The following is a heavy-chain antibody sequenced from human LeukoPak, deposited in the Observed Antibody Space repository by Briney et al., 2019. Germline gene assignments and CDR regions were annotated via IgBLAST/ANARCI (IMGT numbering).Heavy chain of an antibody. Sequence: GGSLRLSCAASGFTFDDYAMHWVRQAPGKGLEWVSGISWNSGSIGYADSVKGRFTISRDNAKNSLYLQMNSLRAEDTALYYCAKDMLGKGVLGFAFDYWGQGTLVTVSS. CDR1: GFTFDDYA. CDR2: ISWNSGSI. V-gene: IGHV3-9*01. D-gene: IGHD1-26*01. CDR3: AKDMLGKGVLGFAFDY. J-gene: IGHJ4*02.